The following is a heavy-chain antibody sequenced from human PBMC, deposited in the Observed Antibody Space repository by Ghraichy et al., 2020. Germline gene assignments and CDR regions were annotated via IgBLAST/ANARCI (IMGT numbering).Heavy chain of an antibody. CDR1: GFTFSSCA. J-gene: IGHJ6*03. CDR2: IRGSGGTT. CDR3: VKGSSDSYYYMPV. Sequence: GESLNISCAASGFTFSSCAMSWVRQAPGKGLEWVSAIRGSGGTTYYADSVRGRFTISRDNSENMLYVQMNSLRAEDTAVYYCVKGSSDSYYYMPVWGKGTTVTVSS. V-gene: IGHV3-23*01.